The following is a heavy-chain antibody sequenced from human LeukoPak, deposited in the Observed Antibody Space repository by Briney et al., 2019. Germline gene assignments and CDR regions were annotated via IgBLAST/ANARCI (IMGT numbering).Heavy chain of an antibody. CDR1: GFTFSSYG. V-gene: IGHV3-30*18. J-gene: IGHJ4*02. D-gene: IGHD3-3*01. CDR3: AKVPGRFDFWSGPFDY. CDR2: ISYDGSSK. Sequence: GGSLRLSCAASGFTFSSYGMHWVRQAPGKGLEWVAVISYDGSSKYYADSVKGRFTISRDNSKNTLYLQMNSLRAEDTAVYYCAKVPGRFDFWSGPFDYWGQGTLVTVSS.